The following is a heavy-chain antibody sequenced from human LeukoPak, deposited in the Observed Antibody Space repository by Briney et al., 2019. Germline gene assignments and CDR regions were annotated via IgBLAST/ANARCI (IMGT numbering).Heavy chain of an antibody. D-gene: IGHD6-13*01. CDR2: IYYSGST. CDR1: GVSISSYY. J-gene: IGHJ3*02. V-gene: IGHV4-59*01. Sequence: SETLSLTCTVSGVSISSYYWTWIRQPPGEGLEWIGYIYYSGSTNYNPSLKSRVTISVDTSKNQFSLKLSSVTAADTAVYYCARALQPGVYAFDIWGQGAMVTVSS. CDR3: ARALQPGVYAFDI.